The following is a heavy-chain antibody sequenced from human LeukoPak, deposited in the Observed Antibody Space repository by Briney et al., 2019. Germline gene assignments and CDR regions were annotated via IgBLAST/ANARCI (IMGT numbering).Heavy chain of an antibody. J-gene: IGHJ3*02. CDR1: SGSISSGTYY. CDR2: IYSSRST. Sequence: SETLSLTCTVSSGSISSGTYYWSWIRQPAGKGLEWIGRIYSSRSTNYNPSLKSRVTISVDTSKNQFSLKLSSVTAADTAVYYCARDLLHRGYAFDIWGRGTMVTVSS. D-gene: IGHD3-22*01. V-gene: IGHV4-61*02. CDR3: ARDLLHRGYAFDI.